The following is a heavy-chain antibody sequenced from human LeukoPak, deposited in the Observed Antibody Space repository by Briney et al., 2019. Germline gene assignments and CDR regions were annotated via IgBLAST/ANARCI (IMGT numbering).Heavy chain of an antibody. CDR1: GFTFSSYE. CDR3: AREQSRCGGDCNDY. J-gene: IGHJ4*02. Sequence: GGSLRLSCAASGFTFSSYEMNWVRQAPGKRLEWVSYITTSGNSIKYADSVKGRFTASRDNAKNSLYLQMNSLRVEDTAVYYCAREQSRCGGDCNDYWGQGTLVTVSS. CDR2: ITTSGNSI. V-gene: IGHV3-48*03. D-gene: IGHD2-21*02.